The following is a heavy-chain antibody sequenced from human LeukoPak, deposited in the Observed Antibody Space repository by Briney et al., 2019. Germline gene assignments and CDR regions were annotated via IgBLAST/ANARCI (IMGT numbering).Heavy chain of an antibody. CDR3: ARHTGLSNYHSDY. V-gene: IGHV5-51*01. CDR2: IYPGDSDT. J-gene: IGHJ4*02. CDR1: GYRFTSYC. D-gene: IGHD4-11*01. Sequence: GESLKISCKGSGYRFTSYCSGWVRQMPGKGLEWMGIIYPGDSDTRYSPSFQGQVTISADKSISTAYLQWSSLKASDTAMYYCARHTGLSNYHSDYWGQGTLVTVSS.